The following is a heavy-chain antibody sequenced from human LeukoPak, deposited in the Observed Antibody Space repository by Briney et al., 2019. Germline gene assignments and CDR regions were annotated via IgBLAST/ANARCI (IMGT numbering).Heavy chain of an antibody. V-gene: IGHV3-7*01. J-gene: IGHJ3*02. Sequence: PGGSLRLSCAASGFTFSHYWMSWVRQAPGKGLEWLANIKQDGSKKYYVDSVKGRFTISRDNAKNSLYLQMNSQRAEDTAIYYCARDQGALDIWGQGTMVTVSS. CDR1: GFTFSHYW. CDR3: ARDQGALDI. CDR2: IKQDGSKK.